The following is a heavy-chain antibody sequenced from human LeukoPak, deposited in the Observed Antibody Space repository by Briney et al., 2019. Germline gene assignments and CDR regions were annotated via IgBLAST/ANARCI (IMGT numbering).Heavy chain of an antibody. J-gene: IGHJ4*02. D-gene: IGHD6-19*01. Sequence: GGSLRLSCAASGFTFSSYGMHWVRQAPGKGLEWVAVISYDGSNKYYADSVKGRFTISRDNSKNTPYLQMNSLRAEDTAAYYCAKGSSGWPYFDYWGQGTLVTVSS. CDR3: AKGSSGWPYFDY. CDR1: GFTFSSYG. V-gene: IGHV3-30*18. CDR2: ISYDGSNK.